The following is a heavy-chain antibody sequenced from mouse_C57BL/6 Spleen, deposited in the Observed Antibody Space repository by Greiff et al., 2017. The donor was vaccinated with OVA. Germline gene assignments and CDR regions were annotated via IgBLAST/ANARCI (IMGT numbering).Heavy chain of an antibody. Sequence: VQLKESGPGLVKPSQSLSLTCSVTGYSITSGYYWNWIRQFPGNKLEWMGYISYDGSNNYNPSLKNRISITRDTSKNQFFLKLNSVTTEDTATYYCARGRGMDYWGQGTSVTVSS. CDR3: ARGRGMDY. CDR2: ISYDGSN. V-gene: IGHV3-6*01. CDR1: GYSITSGYY. J-gene: IGHJ4*01.